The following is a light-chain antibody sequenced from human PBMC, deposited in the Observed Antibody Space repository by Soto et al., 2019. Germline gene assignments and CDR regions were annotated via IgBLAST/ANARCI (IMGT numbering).Light chain of an antibody. CDR2: DAS. J-gene: IGKJ4*01. CDR3: QQYNNWPLT. CDR1: QSVNNN. V-gene: IGKV3-15*01. Sequence: EIVMTQSPATLSVSPGERATLSCRASQSVNNNLAWYQQKPGQAPRLLIYDASTRATGIPARFSGSGSGTDFPLTISSRQSEDFAVYYCQQYNNWPLTFGGGTKVDIK.